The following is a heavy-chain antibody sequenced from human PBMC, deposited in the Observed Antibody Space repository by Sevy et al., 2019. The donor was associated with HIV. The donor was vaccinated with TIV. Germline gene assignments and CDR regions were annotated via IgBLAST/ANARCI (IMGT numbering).Heavy chain of an antibody. CDR2: IKSKTDGGTI. V-gene: IGHV3-15*01. Sequence: GGSLRLSCAGSGFTFTIAWMSWVRQAPGKGLEWVGRIKSKTDGGTIDYAAPVKGRFTISRDDSKNTLYLQMNILKTEDTAVYYCVRDEYWFDTWGQGTLVTVSS. CDR3: VRDEYWFDT. CDR1: GFTFTIAW. J-gene: IGHJ5*02.